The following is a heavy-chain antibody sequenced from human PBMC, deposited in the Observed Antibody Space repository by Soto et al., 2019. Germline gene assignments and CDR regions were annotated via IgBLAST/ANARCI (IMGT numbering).Heavy chain of an antibody. J-gene: IGHJ6*02. CDR1: GGTFSNNV. V-gene: IGHV1-69*01. CDR3: ASNTVRYNGMDV. Sequence: QVQLVQSGAEVKKPGSSVKVSCKASGGTFSNNVFSCVRQAPGQGLEWMGGIIVICGTANYAQKFRGRVTITADESTGTAYMEVSSLSSADTAVYYCASNTVRYNGMDVWGQGTTVTVSS. CDR2: IIVICGTA.